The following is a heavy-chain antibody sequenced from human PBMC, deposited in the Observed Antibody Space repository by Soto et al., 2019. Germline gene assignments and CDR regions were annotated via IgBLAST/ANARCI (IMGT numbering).Heavy chain of an antibody. V-gene: IGHV3-48*01. D-gene: IGHD1-26*01. CDR3: ARDRWELLPAFDI. CDR2: ISSSSSTI. Sequence: GGSLRLSCAASGFTFSSYSMNWVRQAPGKGLEWVSYISSSSSTIYYADSVKGRFTISRDNAKNSLYLQMNSLRAEDTAVYYCARDRWELLPAFDIWGQGTMVTVSS. CDR1: GFTFSSYS. J-gene: IGHJ3*02.